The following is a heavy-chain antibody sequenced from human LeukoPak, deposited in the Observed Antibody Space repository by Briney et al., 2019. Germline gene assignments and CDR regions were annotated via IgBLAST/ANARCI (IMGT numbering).Heavy chain of an antibody. CDR1: GYRFTSYW. CDR3: ARLGTPLVPYYFDY. V-gene: IGHV5-51*01. Sequence: HGESLKISCKGSGYRFTSYWIAWVRQMPGKGLEWMGIIYPHDSDTRYSPSFQGQVTISADKSISTAYLQWSSLKASDTAMYYCARLGTPLVPYYFDYWGQGTLVTVSS. CDR2: IYPHDSDT. J-gene: IGHJ4*02. D-gene: IGHD5-18*01.